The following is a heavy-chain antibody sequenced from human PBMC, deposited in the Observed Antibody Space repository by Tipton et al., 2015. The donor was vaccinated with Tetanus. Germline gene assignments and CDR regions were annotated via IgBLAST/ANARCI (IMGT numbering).Heavy chain of an antibody. CDR3: AKPTPDYTSPHMGV. V-gene: IGHV3-23*01. J-gene: IGHJ6*04. CDR2: ISGSGGGK. CDR1: GFTFNNYA. Sequence: SLRLSCAASGFTFNNYAMSWVRQPPGKGLEWVTIISGSGGGKYYADSVKGRFTISRDNSKSTLYLQMDSLGAEDTARYYCAKPTPDYTSPHMGVWGKGTPVIISS. D-gene: IGHD4-11*01.